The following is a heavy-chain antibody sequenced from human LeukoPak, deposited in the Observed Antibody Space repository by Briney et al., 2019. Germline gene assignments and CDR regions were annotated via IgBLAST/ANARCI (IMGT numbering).Heavy chain of an antibody. Sequence: GGSLRLSCAASGFTFSSYSMNWVRQAPGKGLEWVSSISSSSSYIYYADSVKGRFTVSRDNAKNSLYLQMNSLRAEDTAVYYCATGSPGYYDSSGYNDYWGQGTLVTVSS. J-gene: IGHJ4*02. CDR1: GFTFSSYS. CDR3: ATGSPGYYDSSGYNDY. V-gene: IGHV3-21*01. D-gene: IGHD3-22*01. CDR2: ISSSSSYI.